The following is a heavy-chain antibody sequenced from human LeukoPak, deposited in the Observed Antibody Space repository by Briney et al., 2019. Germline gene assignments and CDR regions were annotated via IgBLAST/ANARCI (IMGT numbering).Heavy chain of an antibody. CDR3: ARGRYYYGSGSVNPSYYYMDV. V-gene: IGHV3-48*03. Sequence: PGGSLRLSCAASGFTFSSYEMNWVRQAPGKGLEWVSYISSSGSTIYYADSVKGRFTISRDNAKNSLYLQMNSLRAEDTAVYYCARGRYYYGSGSVNPSYYYMDVWGKGTTVTISS. CDR2: ISSSGSTI. J-gene: IGHJ6*03. D-gene: IGHD3-10*01. CDR1: GFTFSSYE.